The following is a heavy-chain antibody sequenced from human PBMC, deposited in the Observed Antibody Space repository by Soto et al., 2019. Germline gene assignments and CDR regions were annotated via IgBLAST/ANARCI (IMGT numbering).Heavy chain of an antibody. D-gene: IGHD3-3*01. V-gene: IGHV3-30*18. CDR2: ISYDGSIK. CDR1: GITFSSYG. Sequence: QVQLVEAGGGVVQPGRSLILSCAAAGITFSSYGMHWVRQAPGKWLEWVAVISYDGSIKYYADSVKGRFTISRDNSKNTLYLQMNSLRAEDTAVYYCAKDLAYYDFWSGYYVSELVYYYYGMDVWGQGTTVTVSS. CDR3: AKDLAYYDFWSGYYVSELVYYYYGMDV. J-gene: IGHJ6*02.